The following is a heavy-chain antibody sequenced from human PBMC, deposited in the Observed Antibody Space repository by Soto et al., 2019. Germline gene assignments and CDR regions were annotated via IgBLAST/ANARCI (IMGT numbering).Heavy chain of an antibody. CDR2: IYYSGST. J-gene: IGHJ5*02. V-gene: IGHV4-31*03. CDR1: GGSISSGGYF. CDR3: ARDSGNYAINH. Sequence: SETLSLTCTVSGGSISSGGYFWSWIRQHPGKGLEWIGYIYYSGSTYYNPSLKSRVIISVDTSKNQFSLKVSSVTAADTAVYYCARDSGNYAINHWGQGTLVTVSS. D-gene: IGHD4-4*01.